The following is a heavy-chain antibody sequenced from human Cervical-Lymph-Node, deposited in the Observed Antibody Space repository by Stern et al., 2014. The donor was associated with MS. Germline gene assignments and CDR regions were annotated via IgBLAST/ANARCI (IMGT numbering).Heavy chain of an antibody. CDR2: ISPLFGKA. Sequence: QVQLVQSGAEVKKPGSSVKVSCKASGGTFNRYVFSWVRQAPGQGLEWMGGISPLFGKANYAQKFQGRVSLTADESASTTYMEVTSLRSEDTAVYYCAREYNWNDRFYGMDVWGQGTTVTVSS. CDR1: GGTFNRYV. V-gene: IGHV1-69*01. CDR3: AREYNWNDRFYGMDV. D-gene: IGHD1-20*01. J-gene: IGHJ6*02.